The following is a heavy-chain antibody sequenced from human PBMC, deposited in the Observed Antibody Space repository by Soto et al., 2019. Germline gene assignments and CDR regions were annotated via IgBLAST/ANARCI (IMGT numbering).Heavy chain of an antibody. V-gene: IGHV3-15*01. J-gene: IGHJ6*02. CDR3: TPDPRQMSIFGVAEYYYGMDV. CDR1: GLTYSNAW. D-gene: IGHD3-3*01. CDR2: IKRKTDGGTT. Sequence: GGSLRLSCAASGLTYSNAWMSWVRQAPGKGLECVGRIKRKTDGGTTEYAAPVKVRFTISRDDSKNTLYLQINSLKTEDTAGYYCTPDPRQMSIFGVAEYYYGMDVWGQVTTVT.